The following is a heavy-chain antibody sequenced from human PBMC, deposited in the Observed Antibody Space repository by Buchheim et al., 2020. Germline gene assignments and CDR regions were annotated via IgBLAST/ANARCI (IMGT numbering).Heavy chain of an antibody. J-gene: IGHJ6*02. CDR3: AHRSCAVYCSRDYYFSALYV. D-gene: IGHD2-21*02. Sequence: QVTLRESGPALVKPTQTLTLTCTFSGFSLSTSGMCVSWIRQPPGKALEWLARIDWDDDKYYSTSLKTRLTISKDTSKNQVGLTMSNMDPVDTATYYSAHRSCAVYCSRDYYFSALYVWRQGTT. CDR2: IDWDDDK. CDR1: GFSLSTSGMC. V-gene: IGHV2-70*15.